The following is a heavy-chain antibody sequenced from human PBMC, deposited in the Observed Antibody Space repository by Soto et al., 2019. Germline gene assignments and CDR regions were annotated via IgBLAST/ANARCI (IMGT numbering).Heavy chain of an antibody. V-gene: IGHV1-46*01. D-gene: IGHD3-22*01. Sequence: QVRLVQSGAEVKKPGASVSISCKTSGFTFTTYYIHWVRQAPGQGLEWMGMIDTIGGSTTYAQKFQGRLTMTSDMSTSTVYMELSSLRSEDTAVYYCARVPYDTTGYYAFWGQGTLVTVSS. CDR3: ARVPYDTTGYYAF. CDR2: IDTIGGST. J-gene: IGHJ4*02. CDR1: GFTFTTYY.